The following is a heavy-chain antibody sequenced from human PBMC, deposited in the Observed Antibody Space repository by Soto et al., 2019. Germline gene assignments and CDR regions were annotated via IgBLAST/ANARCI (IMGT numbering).Heavy chain of an antibody. Sequence: GGALRLSCSASGFTFSSYAMHWVRQAPGKGLEYVSAISSNGGSTYYADSVKGRFTISRDNSKNTLYLQMSSLRAEDTAVYYCVKDWGQQLVYLDYWGHGNLVTVSS. D-gene: IGHD6-13*01. CDR1: GFTFSSYA. CDR3: VKDWGQQLVYLDY. CDR2: ISSNGGST. J-gene: IGHJ4*01. V-gene: IGHV3-64D*06.